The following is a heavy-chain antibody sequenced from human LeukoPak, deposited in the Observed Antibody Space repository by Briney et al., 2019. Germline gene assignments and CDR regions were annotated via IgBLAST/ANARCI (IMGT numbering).Heavy chain of an antibody. CDR1: GGSISSGGDY. V-gene: IGHV4-31*03. CDR2: IYYSGST. Sequence: SQTLSLTCTVSGGSISSGGDYWSWIRQHPGKGLEWIGYIYYSGSTYYNPSLKSRVTISVDTSKSQFSLRLSSVTAADTAVYYCARASSYSGYDGYYFDHWGQGTQVTVSS. CDR3: ARASSYSGYDGYYFDH. D-gene: IGHD5-12*01. J-gene: IGHJ4*02.